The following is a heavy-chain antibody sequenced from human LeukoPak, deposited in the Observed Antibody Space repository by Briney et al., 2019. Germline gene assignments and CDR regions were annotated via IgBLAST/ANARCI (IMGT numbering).Heavy chain of an antibody. Sequence: SETLSLTCTVPGGSINSYYWTWIRQPPGKGLEWIGNIYNSGHTNYNPSLKSRVTISVDTSKNQFSLKLNSVTAADTAVYYCARESGSYLWRSWLNPWGQGTLVTVSS. J-gene: IGHJ5*02. CDR3: ARESGSYLWRSWLNP. D-gene: IGHD3-16*01. V-gene: IGHV4-59*01. CDR2: IYNSGHT. CDR1: GGSINSYY.